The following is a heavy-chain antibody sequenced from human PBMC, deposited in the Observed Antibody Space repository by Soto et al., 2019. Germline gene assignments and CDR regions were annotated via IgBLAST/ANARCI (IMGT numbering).Heavy chain of an antibody. V-gene: IGHV3-11*01. CDR1: GFTFSDYY. D-gene: IGHD4-17*01. J-gene: IGHJ6*02. CDR2: ISSSGSTI. Sequence: QVQLVESGGGLVKPGGSLRLSCAASGFTFSDYYMSLIRQAPGKGLEWVSYISSSGSTIYYADSVKGRFAISRDNAKNSLYLQMNSLRAEDTAVYYCARDWDDYGDAYYGMDVWGQGTTVTVSS. CDR3: ARDWDDYGDAYYGMDV.